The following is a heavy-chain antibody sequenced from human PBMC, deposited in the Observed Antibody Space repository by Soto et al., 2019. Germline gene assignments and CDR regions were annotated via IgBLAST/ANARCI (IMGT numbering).Heavy chain of an antibody. CDR3: ATASASYSDVLDGFHI. Sequence: SETLSLTCTVSAGSVSSGSYYWSWIRKPPGKGLEWIGYIYFTGSTIYNPSLKSRVTMSVDMSKGEFSLRLTAVTAADTAVYYCATASASYSDVLDGFHIWGQGTTVTVSS. D-gene: IGHD3-10*02. J-gene: IGHJ3*02. CDR1: AGSVSSGSYY. CDR2: IYFTGST. V-gene: IGHV4-61*01.